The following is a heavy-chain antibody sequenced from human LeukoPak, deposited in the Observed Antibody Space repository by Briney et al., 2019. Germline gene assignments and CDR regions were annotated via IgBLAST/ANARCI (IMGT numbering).Heavy chain of an antibody. J-gene: IGHJ4*02. CDR1: GFTFDDYG. CDR3: ARNRYRSSTSCHFFDY. CDR2: INWNGGST. V-gene: IGHV3-20*04. Sequence: GGSLRLSCAASGFTFDDYGVSWVRQAPGKGLEWVSGINWNGGSTGYADSVKGRFTISRDNAKNSLYLQMNSLRAEDTALYYCARNRYRSSTSCHFFDYWGQGTLVTVSS. D-gene: IGHD2-2*01.